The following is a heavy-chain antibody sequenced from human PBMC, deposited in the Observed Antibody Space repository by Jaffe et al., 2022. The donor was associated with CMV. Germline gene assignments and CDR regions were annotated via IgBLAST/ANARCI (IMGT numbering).Heavy chain of an antibody. D-gene: IGHD3-3*01. CDR3: ARGVPPPSYYDFWSGYYPYYYYMDV. CDR2: INHSGST. Sequence: QVQLQQWGAGLLKPSETLSLTCAVYGGSFSGYYWSWIRQPPGKGLEWIGEINHSGSTNYNPSLKSRVTISVDTSKNQFSLKLSSVTAADTAVYYCARGVPPPSYYDFWSGYYPYYYYMDVWGKGTTVTVSS. CDR1: GGSFSGYY. V-gene: IGHV4-34*01. J-gene: IGHJ6*03.